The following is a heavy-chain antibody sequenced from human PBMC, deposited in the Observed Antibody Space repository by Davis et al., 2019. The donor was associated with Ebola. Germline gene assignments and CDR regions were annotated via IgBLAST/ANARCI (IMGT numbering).Heavy chain of an antibody. D-gene: IGHD2-21*01. V-gene: IGHV1-8*01. CDR3: ARRVVVIASDAFDI. CDR2: MNPNSGNT. J-gene: IGHJ3*02. Sequence: ASVKVSCKASGDNFTSYEMNWVRQATGQGLEWMGWMNPNSGNTGYAQKFQGRVTMTRNTSISTAYMELSSLRSEVTAVYYCARRVVVIASDAFDIWGQGTMVTVSS. CDR1: GDNFTSYE.